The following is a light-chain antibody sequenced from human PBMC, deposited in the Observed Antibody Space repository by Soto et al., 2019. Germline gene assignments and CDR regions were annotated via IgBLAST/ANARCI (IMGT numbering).Light chain of an antibody. Sequence: EIVMTQSPATLSVSPGERATLSCRASQSVSSNLAWYQQKPGQAPRLLIYGASTRATGIPARFSGSGSGTEFTLTNSSLQSEDFAVYCCQQYNNWPDTFGQGTNLEIK. CDR1: QSVSSN. CDR2: GAS. J-gene: IGKJ2*01. V-gene: IGKV3-15*01. CDR3: QQYNNWPDT.